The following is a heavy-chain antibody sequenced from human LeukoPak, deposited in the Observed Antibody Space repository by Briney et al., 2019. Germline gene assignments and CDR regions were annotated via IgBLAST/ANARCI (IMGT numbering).Heavy chain of an antibody. CDR3: ARDPSYYDILTGYYTGGD. CDR2: ISSSSSYI. V-gene: IGHV3-21*04. D-gene: IGHD3-9*01. CDR1: GFTFSSYS. J-gene: IGHJ4*02. Sequence: GGSLRLSCAASGFTFSSYSMNWVRQAPGKGLEWVSSISSSSSYIYHADSVKGRFTISRDNAKNSLYLQMNSLRAEDTAVYYCARDPSYYDILTGYYTGGDWGQGTLVTVSS.